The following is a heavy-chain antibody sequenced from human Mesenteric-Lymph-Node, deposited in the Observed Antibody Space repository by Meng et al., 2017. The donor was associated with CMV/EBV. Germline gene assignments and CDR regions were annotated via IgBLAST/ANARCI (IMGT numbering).Heavy chain of an antibody. CDR1: TFTGYY. J-gene: IGHJ5*02. Sequence: TFTGYYIHWVRQAPGQGLEWMGWLNPYSGGTEYAQKFQGRVTMNRDTSISTAYMELSRLTSDDTAVYYCARGRRYDFWSGYPPMFDPWGQGTLVTVSS. CDR2: LNPYSGGT. D-gene: IGHD3-3*01. CDR3: ARGRRYDFWSGYPPMFDP. V-gene: IGHV1-2*02.